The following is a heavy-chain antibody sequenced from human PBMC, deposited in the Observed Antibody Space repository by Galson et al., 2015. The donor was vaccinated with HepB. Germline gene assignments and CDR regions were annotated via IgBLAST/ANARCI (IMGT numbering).Heavy chain of an antibody. CDR3: ARVRIVVVPAATYEAFDI. CDR2: ISSSGSTI. Sequence: SLRLSCAASGFTFSSYEMNWVRQAPGKGLEWVSYISSSGSTIYYADSVKGRFTISRDNAKNSLYLQMNSLRAEDTAVYYCARVRIVVVPAATYEAFDIWGQGTMVTVSS. J-gene: IGHJ3*02. D-gene: IGHD2-2*01. V-gene: IGHV3-48*03. CDR1: GFTFSSYE.